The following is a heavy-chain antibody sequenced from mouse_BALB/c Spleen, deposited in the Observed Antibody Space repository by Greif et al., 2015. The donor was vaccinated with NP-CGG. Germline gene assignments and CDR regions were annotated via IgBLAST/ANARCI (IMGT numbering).Heavy chain of an antibody. V-gene: IGHV14-3*02. CDR2: IDPANGNT. CDR1: GFNIKDTY. Sequence: EVKLMESGAELVKPGASVKLSCTASGFNIKDTYMHWVKQRPEQGLEWIGRIDPANGNTKYDPKFQGKATITADTSSNTAYLQLSSLTSEDTAVYYCASGTTATWYAMDYWGQGTSVTVSS. D-gene: IGHD1-2*01. J-gene: IGHJ4*01. CDR3: ASGTTATWYAMDY.